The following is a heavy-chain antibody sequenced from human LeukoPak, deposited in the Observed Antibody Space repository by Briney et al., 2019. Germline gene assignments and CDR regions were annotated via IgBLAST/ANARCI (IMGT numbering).Heavy chain of an antibody. CDR2: IYYSGST. J-gene: IGHJ4*02. CDR1: GGSISSYY. CDR3: ASTGGSVTTDDY. D-gene: IGHD5-18*01. Sequence: PSETLSLTCTVSGGSISSYYWSWIRQPPGKGLEWIGYIYYSGSTNYNPSLKSRVTISVDTSKNQFSLKLSSVTAADTAVYYCASTGGSVTTDDYWGQGTLVTVSS. V-gene: IGHV4-59*08.